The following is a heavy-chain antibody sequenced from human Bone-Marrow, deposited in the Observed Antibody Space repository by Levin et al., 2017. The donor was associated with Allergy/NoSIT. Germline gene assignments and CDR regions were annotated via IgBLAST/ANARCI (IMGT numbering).Heavy chain of an antibody. CDR2: ILYDGSDK. V-gene: IGHV3-33*01. J-gene: IGHJ4*02. D-gene: IGHD2-2*01. CDR1: GFTFGSYG. CDR3: ARVRFCSRTNCWNYFDH. Sequence: PGESLKISCVGSGFTFGSYGMYWVRQAPGKGLEWVAFILYDGSDKVYADSVKGRFTISRDNFKNTVFLQMNNLRAEDTAIYYCARVRFCSRTNCWNYFDHWGQGALVSVSS.